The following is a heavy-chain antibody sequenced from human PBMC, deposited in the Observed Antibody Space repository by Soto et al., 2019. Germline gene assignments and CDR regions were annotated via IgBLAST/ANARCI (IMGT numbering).Heavy chain of an antibody. V-gene: IGHV3-30-3*01. CDR1: GFTFSNHA. CDR2: ISYDGSDK. D-gene: IGHD4-17*01. CDR3: ARDPHPTANLIFDF. J-gene: IGHJ4*02. Sequence: LRLSCTASGFTFSNHAMHWLRLAPGKGLEWVALISYDGSDKYYADSVKGRFTISKDHSKNTLYLQMNSLRPEDTAVYYCARDPHPTANLIFDFWGQGTLVTVSS.